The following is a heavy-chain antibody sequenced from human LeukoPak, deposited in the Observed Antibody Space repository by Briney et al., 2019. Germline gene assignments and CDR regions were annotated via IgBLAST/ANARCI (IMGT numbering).Heavy chain of an antibody. CDR2: TYPGGSDT. CDR1: GYSFTSYW. Sequence: GESLKISCKGSGYSFTSYWIGWVRQMPGKGLEWMGITYPGGSDTRYSPSFQGQVTISADKSISTAYLQWSSLKASDTAMYYCATPMGDSSGYYYRAFDIWGQGTMVTVSS. CDR3: ATPMGDSSGYYYRAFDI. J-gene: IGHJ3*02. D-gene: IGHD3-22*01. V-gene: IGHV5-51*01.